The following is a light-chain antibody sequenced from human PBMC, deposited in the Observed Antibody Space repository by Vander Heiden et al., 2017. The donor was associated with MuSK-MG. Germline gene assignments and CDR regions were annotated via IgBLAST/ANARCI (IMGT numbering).Light chain of an antibody. Sequence: STLTQPASVSGPPGQSITISCTGTSSDVGGYNYAPWHQHTPGIAPKLQIHDVNNRPSGVSNRFSGSESSNTTSLTISGLQAEDEADYYCSSYTSSSTPVVFGGGTKLTVL. CDR1: SSDVGGYNY. V-gene: IGLV2-14*03. CDR2: DVN. J-gene: IGLJ2*01. CDR3: SSYTSSSTPVV.